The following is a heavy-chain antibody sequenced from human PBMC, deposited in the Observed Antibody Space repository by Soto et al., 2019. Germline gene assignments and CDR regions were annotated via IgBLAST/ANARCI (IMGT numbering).Heavy chain of an antibody. CDR1: GYTFSTYD. CDR2: MNPNTGNT. J-gene: IGHJ4*02. CDR3: ARGLIPRRSLYDVWSGYYSPLDY. Sequence: ASVKVSCKASGYTFSTYDINWVRQATGQGLEWMGWMNPNTGNTGYAQKFQGRVTMTRNTSISTAYMELNSLRSEDTAVYYCARGLIPRRSLYDVWSGYYSPLDYWRQGTLVTVSS. D-gene: IGHD3-3*01. V-gene: IGHV1-8*01.